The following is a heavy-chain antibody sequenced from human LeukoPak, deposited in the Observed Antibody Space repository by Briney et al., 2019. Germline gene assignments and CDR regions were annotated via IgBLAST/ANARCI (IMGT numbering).Heavy chain of an antibody. J-gene: IGHJ6*03. D-gene: IGHD6-6*01. V-gene: IGHV3-23*01. CDR1: GFTFSSYA. Sequence: GGSLRLSCAASGFTFSSYAMSWVRQAPGKGLEWVSTITGSGDGTYYADSVKGRFTISRDNSKNTLYLQMNSLRAEDTAVYYCAKGASSSRQYYMDVWGKGTTVTVSS. CDR2: ITGSGDGT. CDR3: AKGASSSRQYYMDV.